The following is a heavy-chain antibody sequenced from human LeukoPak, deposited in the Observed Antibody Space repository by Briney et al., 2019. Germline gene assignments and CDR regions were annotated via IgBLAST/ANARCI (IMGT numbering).Heavy chain of an antibody. CDR1: GGSISSRSHY. D-gene: IGHD3-10*01. CDR2: IYYSGST. V-gene: IGHV4-39*07. CDR3: ARSTSDPYYYGSGTPGRAFDI. J-gene: IGHJ3*02. Sequence: SSETLSLTCTVSGGSISSRSHYWVWIRQPPGKGLEWFGRIYYSGSTNYNPSLKSRVTISVDPSKNQFSLKLSSVTAADTAVYYCARSTSDPYYYGSGTPGRAFDIWGQGTMVTVSS.